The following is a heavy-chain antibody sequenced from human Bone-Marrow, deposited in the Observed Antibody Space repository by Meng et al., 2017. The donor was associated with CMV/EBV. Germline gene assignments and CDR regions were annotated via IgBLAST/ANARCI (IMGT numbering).Heavy chain of an antibody. CDR1: GGSISSYY. D-gene: IGHD6-19*01. Sequence: SETLSLTCTVSGGSISSYYWSWIRQPPGKGLEWIGYIYYSGSTNYNPSLKSRVTISVDTSKNQFSLKLSSVTAADTALYYCAREHGGWNDAFDIWGQGTMVTVSS. V-gene: IGHV4-59*01. J-gene: IGHJ3*02. CDR3: AREHGGWNDAFDI. CDR2: IYYSGST.